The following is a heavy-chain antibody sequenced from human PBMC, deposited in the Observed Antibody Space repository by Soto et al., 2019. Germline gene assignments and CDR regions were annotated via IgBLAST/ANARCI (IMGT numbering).Heavy chain of an antibody. D-gene: IGHD3-16*01. Sequence: EVQLVESGGGLVKPGGSLRLSCAASGFTFSSYSMNWVRQAPGKGLEWVSAISSSSSYIYYADSVKGRFTISRDNAKNSLNVQMNTLRAEDTAVYSCARDLGYYYYYGMGVWGQGTTVTVSS. V-gene: IGHV3-21*01. J-gene: IGHJ6*02. CDR1: GFTFSSYS. CDR2: ISSSSSYI. CDR3: ARDLGYYYYYGMGV.